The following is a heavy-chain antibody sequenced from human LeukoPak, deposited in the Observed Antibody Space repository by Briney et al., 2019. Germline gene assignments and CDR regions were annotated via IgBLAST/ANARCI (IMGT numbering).Heavy chain of an antibody. CDR3: ARVMDSSGWYRGYDY. Sequence: GGSLRLSCAACGFTFSDYYMSWIRQAPGKGLEWVSYISSSGSTIYYADSVKGRFTISRDNAKNSLYLQMNSLRAEDTAVYYCARVMDSSGWYRGYDYWGQGTLVTVSS. J-gene: IGHJ4*02. CDR1: GFTFSDYY. CDR2: ISSSGSTI. D-gene: IGHD6-19*01. V-gene: IGHV3-11*01.